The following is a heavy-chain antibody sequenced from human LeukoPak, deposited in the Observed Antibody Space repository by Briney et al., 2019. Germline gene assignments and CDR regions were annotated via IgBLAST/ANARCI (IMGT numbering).Heavy chain of an antibody. Sequence: GESLKISCKGSGYSFTNYWIGWVRQMPGKGLEWMGMIYPGDSNTRYSPSFQGQVTISADKSISTAYLQWSSLKASDIAMYYCARQGVGATGGSSFDYWGQGTLVTVSS. D-gene: IGHD1-26*01. CDR2: IYPGDSNT. CDR1: GYSFTNYW. J-gene: IGHJ4*02. CDR3: ARQGVGATGGSSFDY. V-gene: IGHV5-51*01.